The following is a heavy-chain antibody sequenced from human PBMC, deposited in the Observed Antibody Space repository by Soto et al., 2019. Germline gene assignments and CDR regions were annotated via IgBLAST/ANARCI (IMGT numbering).Heavy chain of an antibody. Sequence: QVTLKESGPVLVNPTETLTLTCTVSGFSLSNARMGVSWIRQPPGKALEWLAHIFSNDEKSYSTSLKSRLTISKDTSKSQVVLTMTNMDPVDTATYYYAGGERFGELLFDYWGQGTLVTVSS. CDR3: AGGERFGELLFDY. V-gene: IGHV2-26*01. CDR1: GFSLSNARMG. CDR2: IFSNDEK. J-gene: IGHJ4*02. D-gene: IGHD3-10*01.